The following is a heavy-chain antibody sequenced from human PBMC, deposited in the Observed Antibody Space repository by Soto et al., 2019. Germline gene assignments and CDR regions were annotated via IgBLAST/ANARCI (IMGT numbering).Heavy chain of an antibody. CDR3: ARDQVVYGTHYYHGLDV. Sequence: QVQLVESGGGVVQPGRSLRLSCAASGFIFTSYAMHWVRQAPGKGLEWVAVSPYDGRNKYYADSVKGRFTISRDNSRDTVDLQVNSLRPEDTAIYYCARDQVVYGTHYYHGLDVWGQGTTVTVSS. CDR2: SPYDGRNK. V-gene: IGHV3-30*04. CDR1: GFIFTSYA. J-gene: IGHJ6*02. D-gene: IGHD2-8*02.